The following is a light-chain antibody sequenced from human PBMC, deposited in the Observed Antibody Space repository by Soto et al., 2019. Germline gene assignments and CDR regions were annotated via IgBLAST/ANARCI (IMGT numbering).Light chain of an antibody. V-gene: IGLV2-14*01. Sequence: QSALTQPSSASGSPGESVTMSCTGTSRDVGAYVYVSWFQQHPGKAPKLLIYEVSHRPSGVSHRFSGSKSANTASLTISGLQAEDEADYFCGSYSTTTTREVFGTGTKVTVL. CDR1: SRDVGAYVY. J-gene: IGLJ1*01. CDR2: EVS. CDR3: GSYSTTTTREV.